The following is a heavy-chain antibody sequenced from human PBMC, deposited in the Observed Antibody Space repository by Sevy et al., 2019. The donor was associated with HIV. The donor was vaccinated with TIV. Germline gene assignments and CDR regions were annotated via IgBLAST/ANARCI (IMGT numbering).Heavy chain of an antibody. Sequence: SLTVSLTCAISGDSVSSNSAAWNWIRQSPSRGLEWLGRTYYRSKWYNDYAVSVKSRITMNPDTSKNQFSLQLNSVTPEDTAVYYCAREGVGATRRGFDYWGQGTLVPVSS. J-gene: IGHJ4*02. V-gene: IGHV6-1*01. CDR1: GDSVSSNSAA. CDR2: TYYRSKWYN. CDR3: AREGVGATRRGFDY. D-gene: IGHD1-26*01.